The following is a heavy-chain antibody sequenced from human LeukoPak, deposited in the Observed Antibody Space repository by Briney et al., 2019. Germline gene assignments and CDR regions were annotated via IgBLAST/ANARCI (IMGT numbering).Heavy chain of an antibody. CDR3: AREDCSSTSCPSDN. CDR2: ISSSSYI. CDR1: GFTFSSYS. D-gene: IGHD2-2*01. Sequence: GGSLRLSCAASGFTFSSYSMNWVRQAPGEGLEWVSSISSSSYIYYADSVKGRFTISRDNAKNSLYLQMNSLRAEDTAVYYCAREDCSSTSCPSDNWGQGTMVTVSS. V-gene: IGHV3-21*01. J-gene: IGHJ3*01.